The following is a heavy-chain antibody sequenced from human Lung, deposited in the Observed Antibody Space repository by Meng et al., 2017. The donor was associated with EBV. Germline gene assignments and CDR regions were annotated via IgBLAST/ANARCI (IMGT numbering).Heavy chain of an antibody. CDR3: ARDSDSAYSLGY. J-gene: IGHJ4*02. Sequence: VRLQGSGPGLVNPSGTLSLPCSVSCGSIIIGNWGSWVRQSPGKGLEWIGEIHHSGRTNYNPSLKSRITMSLDKPKNQFSLKLSSVTAADTAVYYCARDSDSAYSLGYWGQGTLVTVSS. CDR1: CGSIIIGNW. D-gene: IGHD2-21*01. V-gene: IGHV4-4*02. CDR2: IHHSGRT.